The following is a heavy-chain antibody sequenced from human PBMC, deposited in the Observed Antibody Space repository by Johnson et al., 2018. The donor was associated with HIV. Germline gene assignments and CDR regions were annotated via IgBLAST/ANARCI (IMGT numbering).Heavy chain of an antibody. Sequence: VQLVESGGGLVQPGRSLRLSCAASGFTFHDYDIHWVRQAPGNGLEWVSGISWNSATKDYADSVKGRFTISRDNAKNSLYLQMNSPRAGDKAVYYCAETPGIAAAGTGYAFDIWGQGTMVTVSS. CDR1: GFTFHDYD. D-gene: IGHD6-13*01. J-gene: IGHJ3*02. V-gene: IGHV3-9*01. CDR3: AETPGIAAAGTGYAFDI. CDR2: ISWNSATK.